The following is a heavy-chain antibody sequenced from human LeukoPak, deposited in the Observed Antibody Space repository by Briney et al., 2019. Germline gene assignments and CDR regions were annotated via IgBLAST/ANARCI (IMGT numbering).Heavy chain of an antibody. CDR2: IYHSGST. CDR3: ARRQDTSGWFYFDF. V-gene: IGHV4-4*02. CDR1: GXSISSSHR. Sequence: SGTLSLTCTVSGXSISSSHRWTWVRQPPGKGLEWIGEIYHSGSTNYNPSLKSRVTISVDKSKNHFSLNLSSVTAADTAVYYCARRQDTSGWFYFDFWGQGILVTVSS. D-gene: IGHD6-19*01. J-gene: IGHJ4*02.